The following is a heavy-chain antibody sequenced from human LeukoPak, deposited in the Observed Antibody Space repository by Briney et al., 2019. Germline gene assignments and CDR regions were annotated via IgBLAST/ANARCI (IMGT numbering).Heavy chain of an antibody. CDR1: GFTFSSYG. D-gene: IGHD1-1*01. CDR2: IWYDGSNK. CDR3: ARGTIPANTNWFDP. J-gene: IGHJ5*02. Sequence: GGSLRLSCAASGFTFSSYGMHWVRQAPGKGLEWVAVIWYDGSNKYYADSVRGRFTISRDNSKNTLYLQMNSLRAEDTAVYYCARGTIPANTNWFDPWGQGTLVTVSS. V-gene: IGHV3-33*01.